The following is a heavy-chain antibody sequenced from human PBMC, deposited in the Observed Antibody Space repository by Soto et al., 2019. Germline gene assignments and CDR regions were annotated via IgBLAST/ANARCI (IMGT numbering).Heavy chain of an antibody. CDR3: AKDLGIITFMYYFGS. Sequence: VGSLRLSCTAPGFNFSNHAISSVRQAPGKGLEWVSVISGSGGTTYYADSVNVRFTISRDNSKNTLYLQMNSLRAEDTAIYCAKDLGIITFMYYFGSWGLGTLVTVSS. V-gene: IGHV3-23*01. J-gene: IGHJ4*02. CDR2: ISGSGGTT. D-gene: IGHD3-16*01. CDR1: GFNFSNHA.